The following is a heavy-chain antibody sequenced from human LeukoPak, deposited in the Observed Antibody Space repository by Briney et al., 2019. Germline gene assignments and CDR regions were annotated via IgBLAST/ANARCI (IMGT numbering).Heavy chain of an antibody. CDR3: ARVRGSSGWYFDY. D-gene: IGHD6-19*01. CDR1: GFTFSSYW. CDR2: IKQDGSEK. Sequence: GGSLRLSCAASGFTFSSYWMSWVRQAPGKGLEWVANIKQDGSEKYYVDSVKGRFTISRDNAKNSLYLQMNSLRAEDTAVYYCARVRGSSGWYFDYWGQGTLVTVSS. V-gene: IGHV3-7*01. J-gene: IGHJ4*02.